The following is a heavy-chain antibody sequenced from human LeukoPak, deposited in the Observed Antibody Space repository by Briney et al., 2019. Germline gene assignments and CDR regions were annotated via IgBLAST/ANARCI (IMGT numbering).Heavy chain of an antibody. Sequence: PGGSLRLSCAASGFTFSSYAMSWVRQAPGKGLEWVSAISGSGGSTYYADSVEGRFTISRDNSKNTLYLQMNSLRAEDTAVYYCAKDLDDFWSGYYSGVLNWGQGTLVTVSS. V-gene: IGHV3-23*01. J-gene: IGHJ4*02. CDR3: AKDLDDFWSGYYSGVLN. CDR1: GFTFSSYA. D-gene: IGHD3-3*01. CDR2: ISGSGGST.